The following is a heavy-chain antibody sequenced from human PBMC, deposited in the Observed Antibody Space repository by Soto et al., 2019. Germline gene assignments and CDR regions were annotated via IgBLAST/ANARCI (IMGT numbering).Heavy chain of an antibody. Sequence: SVKVSCKASGFTFTSSAVQWVRQARGQRLEWIGWIVVGSGNTNYAQKFQERVTITRDMSTSTAYMELSSLRSEDTAVYYCAAEERWLQLRYYYYGMDVWGQGTTVTVS. D-gene: IGHD5-12*01. CDR3: AAEERWLQLRYYYYGMDV. J-gene: IGHJ6*02. CDR1: GFTFTSSA. CDR2: IVVGSGNT. V-gene: IGHV1-58*01.